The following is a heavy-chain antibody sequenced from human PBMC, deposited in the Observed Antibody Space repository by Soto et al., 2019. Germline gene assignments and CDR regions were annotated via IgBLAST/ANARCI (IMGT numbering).Heavy chain of an antibody. D-gene: IGHD3-10*01. CDR1: GDSVSSNIAA. CDR3: ARAYGSGSHYYYSYYGMDV. J-gene: IGHJ6*02. CDR2: TYYRSKWYN. V-gene: IGHV6-1*01. Sequence: QVQLQQSGPGLVKPSQTLSLTCAISGDSVSSNIAAWNCIRQSPSRGLEWLGSTYYRSKWYNDYAVYVKSRITINPDKSKNQFSLQLNSVTPEDTAVYYGARAYGSGSHYYYSYYGMDVWGQGTTVTVSS.